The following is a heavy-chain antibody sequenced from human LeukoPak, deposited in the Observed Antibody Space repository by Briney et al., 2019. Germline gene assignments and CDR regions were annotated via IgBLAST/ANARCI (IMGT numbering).Heavy chain of an antibody. CDR3: ARAYSSGLSYSDC. V-gene: IGHV3-11*01. Sequence: TAGGSLRLSCAASGFTFSDYYMGWSRRAPGKGLGGVSYISRSGSSIYYAGSVKGRFTISRDNAKNSLYLQMNSLRAEDTAVYYCARAYSSGLSYSDCCGQGTLVTVSS. CDR2: ISRSGSSI. J-gene: IGHJ4*02. CDR1: GFTFSDYY. D-gene: IGHD6-19*01.